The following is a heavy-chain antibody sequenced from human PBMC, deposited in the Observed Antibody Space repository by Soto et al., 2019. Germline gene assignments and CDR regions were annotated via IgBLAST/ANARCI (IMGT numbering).Heavy chain of an antibody. V-gene: IGHV3-23*01. CDR2: ISGSGGST. J-gene: IGHJ6*02. CDR1: GFTFSSYA. CDR3: ARSTTLAQDYYYYGMDV. Sequence: PGGSLRLSCAASGFTFSSYAMSWVRQAPGKGLEWVSAISGSGGSTYYADSVKGRFTISRDNSKNTLYLQMNSLRAEDTAVYYFARSTTLAQDYYYYGMDVWGQGTTVTVS. D-gene: IGHD3-10*02.